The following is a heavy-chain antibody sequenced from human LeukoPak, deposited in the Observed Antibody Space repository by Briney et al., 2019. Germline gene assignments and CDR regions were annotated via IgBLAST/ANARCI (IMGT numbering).Heavy chain of an antibody. Sequence: PSETLSLTCAVYGGSFSGYYRSWIRQPPGKGLEWIGEINHSGSTNYNPSLKSRVTISVDTSKNQFSLKLSSVTAADTAVYYCAREATTTVTNWFDPWGQGTLVTVSS. D-gene: IGHD4-17*01. CDR2: INHSGST. CDR1: GGSFSGYY. J-gene: IGHJ5*02. CDR3: AREATTTVTNWFDP. V-gene: IGHV4-34*01.